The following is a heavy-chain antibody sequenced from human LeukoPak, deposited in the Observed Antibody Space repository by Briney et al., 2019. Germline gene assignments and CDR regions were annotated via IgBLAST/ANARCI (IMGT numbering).Heavy chain of an antibody. V-gene: IGHV4-34*01. Sequence: SETLSLTCAVYGGSFSGYYWSWIRQPPGKGLEWIGEINHSGSTNYNPSLKSRVTISVDTSKNQFSLKLSSVTAADTAVYYCARTTYYDFWSGYYSGAFDIWGQGTMVTVSS. J-gene: IGHJ3*02. CDR1: GGSFSGYY. D-gene: IGHD3-3*01. CDR3: ARTTYYDFWSGYYSGAFDI. CDR2: INHSGST.